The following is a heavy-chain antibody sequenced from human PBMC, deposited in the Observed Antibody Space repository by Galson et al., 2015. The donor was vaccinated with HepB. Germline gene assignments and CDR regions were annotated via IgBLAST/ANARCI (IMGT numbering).Heavy chain of an antibody. CDR2: ISSSGTTT. V-gene: IGHV3-11*01. Sequence: SLRLSCATSGFSFTGNYMSWLRQAPGKGLEWISYISSSGTTTYYADSVKGRFTISRDNAKRSVSLHMRGLRAEDTAVYCYARASIAVQTSSLWYWGQGTLVTASS. CDR1: GFSFTGNY. J-gene: IGHJ4*02. D-gene: IGHD2-15*01. CDR3: ARASIAVQTSSLWY.